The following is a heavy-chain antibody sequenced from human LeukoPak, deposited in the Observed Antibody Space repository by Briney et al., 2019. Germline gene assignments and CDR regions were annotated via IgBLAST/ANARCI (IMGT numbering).Heavy chain of an antibody. CDR3: ARDVVVTSSPDAFDI. CDR2: ISNSGTT. D-gene: IGHD2-21*02. J-gene: IGHJ3*02. CDR1: GDSVTSGGYF. V-gene: IGHV4-31*03. Sequence: PSETLSLTCTVSGDSVTSGGYFWTWIRQHPGKGLEWIGYISNSGTTSYNPSLKSRVSISVDTSNNQFSLRLSSVTDADTAVYYCARDVVVTSSPDAFDIWGQGTMVTVSS.